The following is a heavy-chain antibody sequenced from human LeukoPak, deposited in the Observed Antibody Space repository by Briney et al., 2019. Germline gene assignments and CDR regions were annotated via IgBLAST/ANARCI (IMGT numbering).Heavy chain of an antibody. CDR3: ARDPLDGDYVFGY. CDR2: ISYDGSNK. V-gene: IGHV3-30*04. J-gene: IGHJ4*02. D-gene: IGHD4-17*01. Sequence: GRSLRLSCAASGFTFSSYAMHWVRQAPGKGLEWVAVISYDGSNKYYADSVKGRFTISRDNSKNTLYLQMNSLGAEDTAVYYCARDPLDGDYVFGYWGQGTLVTVSS. CDR1: GFTFSSYA.